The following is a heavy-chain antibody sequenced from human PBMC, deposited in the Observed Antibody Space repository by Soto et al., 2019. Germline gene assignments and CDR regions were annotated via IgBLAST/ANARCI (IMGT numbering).Heavy chain of an antibody. V-gene: IGHV4-61*01. CDR3: ATSPRFAFDI. CDR1: GGSVNSVNYY. CDR2: IYSSGST. J-gene: IGHJ3*02. Sequence: QVQLQESGPGLVKPSETLSLSCSVSGGSVNSVNYYWSWIRQPPGKGLEWIGYIYSSGSTHYNPTLKSLVTISVDTSKNQLSLRLNSVTTADTAVYYCATSPRFAFDIWGQGTMVTVSS.